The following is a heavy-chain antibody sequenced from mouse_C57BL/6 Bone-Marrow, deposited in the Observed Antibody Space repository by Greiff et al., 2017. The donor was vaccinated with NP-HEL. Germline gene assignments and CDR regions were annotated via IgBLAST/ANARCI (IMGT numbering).Heavy chain of an antibody. Sequence: QVQLKESGAELARPGASVKLSCKASGYTFTSYGISWVKQRTGQGLEWIGESYPRSGNTYYNEKFKGKATLTADKSSSTAYMELRSLTSEDSAVYFCARSGNWFAYWGQGTLVTVSA. J-gene: IGHJ3*01. CDR2: SYPRSGNT. V-gene: IGHV1-81*01. CDR3: ARSGNWFAY. CDR1: GYTFTSYG.